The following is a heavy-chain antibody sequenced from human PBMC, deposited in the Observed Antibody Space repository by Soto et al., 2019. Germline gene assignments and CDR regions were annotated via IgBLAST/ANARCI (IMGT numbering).Heavy chain of an antibody. V-gene: IGHV1-46*01. J-gene: IGHJ4*02. CDR2: VNPSVGHT. CDR1: GDTFTDYY. CDR3: ASGGHGVVVTAALDY. D-gene: IGHD2-21*02. Sequence: QVQLMQSGAEVKKPGASVKVSCKASGDTFTDYYIHWVRHAPGQGLEWMGTVNPSVGHTTYAQNFLGRVTMTREKSTSTLYMELTSLTSDDTAIYYCASGGHGVVVTAALDYWGQGALVTVSS.